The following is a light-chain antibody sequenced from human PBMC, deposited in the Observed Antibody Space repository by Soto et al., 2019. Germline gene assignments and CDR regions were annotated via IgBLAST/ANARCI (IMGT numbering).Light chain of an antibody. CDR2: GAS. CDR1: HSVTND. CDR3: QQYNKWPQT. Sequence: EIVMTQFPATLSVSPGERATLSCRASHSVTNDLAWYQHKPGQAPRLLIHGASTRATGIPARFSAVGSGTEFTLTISSLQSEDFAVYYCQQYNKWPQTFGQGTRREIK. J-gene: IGKJ5*01. V-gene: IGKV3-15*01.